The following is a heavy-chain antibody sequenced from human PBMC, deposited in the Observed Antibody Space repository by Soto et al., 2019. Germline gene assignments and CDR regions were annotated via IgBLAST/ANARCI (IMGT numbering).Heavy chain of an antibody. CDR3: GSVFVYYSYPDRRYLMDV. J-gene: IGHJ6*02. V-gene: IGHV4-30-4*01. CDR2: IYYSGST. Sequence: SENLYLTCTVSGGSISRGDYYWSLFRHPPGKGLEWIGYIYYSGSTYYNPSLKSRVTISVDTSKNQFSLKLSSVTAADTAVYYCGSVFVYYSYPDRRYLMDVRGQGT. D-gene: IGHD3-22*01. CDR1: GGSISRGDYY.